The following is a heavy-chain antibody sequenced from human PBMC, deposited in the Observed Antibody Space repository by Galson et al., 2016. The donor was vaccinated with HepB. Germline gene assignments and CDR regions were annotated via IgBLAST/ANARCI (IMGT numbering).Heavy chain of an antibody. J-gene: IGHJ4*02. V-gene: IGHV1-18*01. D-gene: IGHD3-16*02. Sequence: SVKVSCKASGYTFITYGISWLRQAPGQGLEWMGWISAYNGNTNYAQNLQGRVTMTRDTSTSTVYMELRSLTYDDTAGHYCAREWEDGRVIVFAYWGQGSLVTVSS. CDR1: GYTFITYG. CDR3: AREWEDGRVIVFAY. CDR2: ISAYNGNT.